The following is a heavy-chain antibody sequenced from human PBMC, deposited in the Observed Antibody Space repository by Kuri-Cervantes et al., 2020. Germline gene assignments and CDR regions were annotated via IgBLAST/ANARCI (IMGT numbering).Heavy chain of an antibody. CDR2: IKQDGSEK. CDR3: ASATTYSSSSPLFY. Sequence: GGSLRLSCAASGFTFSSYWMSWVRQAPGKGLEWVANIKQDGSEKYYVDSVKGRFTISRDNAKNSLYLQMNSLRAEDTAVYYCASATTYSSSSPLFYWGQGTLVTVSS. CDR1: GFTFSSYW. J-gene: IGHJ4*02. D-gene: IGHD6-6*01. V-gene: IGHV3-7*01.